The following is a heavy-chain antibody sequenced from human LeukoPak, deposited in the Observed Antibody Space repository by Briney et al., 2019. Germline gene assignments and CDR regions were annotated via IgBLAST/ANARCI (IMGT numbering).Heavy chain of an antibody. D-gene: IGHD3-22*01. CDR1: GDSVSSNSAA. Sequence: SQTLSLTCAISGDSVSSNSAAWNWVRQSPSRGLEWLGRTYYRSKWYNDYAVSVKSRITINPDTSKNQFSLQLNSVTPEDTAVYYCAITYYYDSSAEYFQHWGQGTLVTVSS. CDR3: AITYYYDSSAEYFQH. CDR2: TYYRSKWYN. V-gene: IGHV6-1*01. J-gene: IGHJ1*01.